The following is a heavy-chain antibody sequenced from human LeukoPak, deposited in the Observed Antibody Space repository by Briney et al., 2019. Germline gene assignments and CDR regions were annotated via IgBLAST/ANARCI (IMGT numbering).Heavy chain of an antibody. CDR2: VKGKTDGGTT. CDR3: TTDRTCSGGSCYFAADY. CDR1: GFTVSTNY. V-gene: IGHV3-15*01. J-gene: IGHJ4*02. D-gene: IGHD2-15*01. Sequence: GGSLRLSCAASGFTVSTNYMNWVRQAPGKGLEWVGRVKGKTDGGTTDYAAPVKGRFTISRDDSKNTLYLQMNSLKTEDTAVYYCTTDRTCSGGSCYFAADYWGQGTLVTVAS.